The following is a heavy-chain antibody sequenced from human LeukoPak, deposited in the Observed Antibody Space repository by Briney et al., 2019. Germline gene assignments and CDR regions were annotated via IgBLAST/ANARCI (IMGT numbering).Heavy chain of an antibody. V-gene: IGHV3-11*06. Sequence: GGSLRLSCAASGFTFSDYYMSWIRQAPGKGLEWVSYISSSSSYTNYADSVKGRFTISRDNAKNSLYLQMNSLRAEDTAVYYCAKLSGSYTGPFDYWGQGTLVTVSS. D-gene: IGHD1-26*01. J-gene: IGHJ4*02. CDR1: GFTFSDYY. CDR3: AKLSGSYTGPFDY. CDR2: ISSSSSYT.